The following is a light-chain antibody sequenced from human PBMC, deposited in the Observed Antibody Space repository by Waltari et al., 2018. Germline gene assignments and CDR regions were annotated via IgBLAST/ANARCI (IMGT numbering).Light chain of an antibody. V-gene: IGLV1-44*01. Sequence: QSVLTQPPSASGTPGQRVTISCSGSSSTIGSNTVTWYQQLPGTAPKLLIYDNIDRPSGVPDRFSGSKSGTSASLAISELQSEDEADYHCAAWDDNLNGVVFGGGTKLTVL. CDR1: SSTIGSNT. J-gene: IGLJ2*01. CDR2: DNI. CDR3: AAWDDNLNGVV.